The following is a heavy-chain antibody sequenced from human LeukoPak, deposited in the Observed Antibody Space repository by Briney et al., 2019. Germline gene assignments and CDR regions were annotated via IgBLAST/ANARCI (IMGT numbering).Heavy chain of an antibody. J-gene: IGHJ4*02. CDR3: ASLTNYVFWSGTVDY. CDR1: RFTFNIYW. Sequence: GGSLSLSCAASRFTFNIYWMHWPPPAPGQGVVGVSRINCDGSNTSHALPVKGRCTISRDNAKNTLYLQMNSMRAEDTAVYYCASLTNYVFWSGTVDYWGQGTLVTVSS. V-gene: IGHV3-74*01. CDR2: INCDGSNT. D-gene: IGHD3-3*01.